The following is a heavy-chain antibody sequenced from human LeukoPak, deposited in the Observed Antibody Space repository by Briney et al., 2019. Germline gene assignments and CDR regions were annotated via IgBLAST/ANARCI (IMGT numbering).Heavy chain of an antibody. D-gene: IGHD6-19*01. CDR2: TYYRSKWYS. CDR3: ARDVATTGWYTFDY. CDR1: GDSVSSINGA. J-gene: IGHJ4*02. V-gene: IGHV6-1*01. Sequence: SQTLSLTCAISGDSVSSINGAWNWVRQSPSRGLEWLGRTYYRSKWYSDYAVPIQGRMSINPDTSKNQFTLHLFSVTPDDTAVYYCARDVATTGWYTFDYWGQGNRVTVSS.